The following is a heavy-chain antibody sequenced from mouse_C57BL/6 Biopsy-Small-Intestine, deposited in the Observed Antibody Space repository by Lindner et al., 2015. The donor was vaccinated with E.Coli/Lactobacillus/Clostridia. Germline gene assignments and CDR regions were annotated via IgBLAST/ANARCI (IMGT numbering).Heavy chain of an antibody. CDR3: ATETSTGWYGWYFDL. CDR1: GFTFSSSA. D-gene: IGHD2-14*01. Sequence: SVKVSCKASGFTFSSSAVQWVRQARGQRLEWIGWIVVGSGNTNYAQKFQERVTITRDMSTSTAYMELSSLRSEDTAVYYCATETSTGWYGWYFDLWGLAPWSLSPQ. J-gene: IGHJ1*01. V-gene: IGHV1S18*01. CDR2: IVVGSGNT.